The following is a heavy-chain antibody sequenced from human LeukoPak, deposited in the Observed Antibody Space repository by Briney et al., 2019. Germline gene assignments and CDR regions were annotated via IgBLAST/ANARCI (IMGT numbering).Heavy chain of an antibody. Sequence: GGSLRLSCAASSITFTKAWMNWVRQTPGKGLEWVASIKEDGSERQYVDSVKGRFSISRDNTKGSLFLQLNSLRAEDTAVYYCARDLGYCTNGACHTRFDYWGQGTLVTVSS. J-gene: IGHJ4*02. V-gene: IGHV3-7*03. CDR3: ARDLGYCTNGACHTRFDY. D-gene: IGHD2-8*01. CDR2: IKEDGSER. CDR1: SITFTKAW.